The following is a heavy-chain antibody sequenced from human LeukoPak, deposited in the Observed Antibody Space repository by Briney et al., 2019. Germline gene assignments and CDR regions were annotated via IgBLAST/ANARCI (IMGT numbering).Heavy chain of an antibody. V-gene: IGHV3-48*01. CDR3: AKDWGRGVLWFGELSSGSAFDI. J-gene: IGHJ3*02. CDR2: ISSSSSTI. D-gene: IGHD3-10*01. Sequence: PGGSLRLSCAASGFTFSSYSMNWVRQAPGKGLEWVSYISSSSSTIYYADSVKGRFTISRDNAKNSLYLQMNSLRAEDTAVYYCAKDWGRGVLWFGELSSGSAFDIWGQGTMVTVSS. CDR1: GFTFSSYS.